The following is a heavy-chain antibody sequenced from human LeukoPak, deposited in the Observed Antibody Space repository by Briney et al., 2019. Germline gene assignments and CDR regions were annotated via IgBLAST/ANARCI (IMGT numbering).Heavy chain of an antibody. CDR1: GGSISSSSYY. D-gene: IGHD6-13*01. V-gene: IGHV4-39*01. J-gene: IGHJ6*03. CDR3: ARCIPGYSSSWYRFYYYYYYMDV. CDR2: IYYSGNT. Sequence: SETLSLTCTVSGGSISSSSYYWGWIRQPPGKGLEWIGSIYYSGNTYYNPSLKSRVTISVDTSKNQFSLKLSSVTAADTAVYYCARCIPGYSSSWYRFYYYYYYMDVWGKGTTVTVSS.